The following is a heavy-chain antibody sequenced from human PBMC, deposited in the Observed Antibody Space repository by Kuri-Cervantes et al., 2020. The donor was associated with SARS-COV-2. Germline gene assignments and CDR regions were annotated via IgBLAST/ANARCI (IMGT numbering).Heavy chain of an antibody. J-gene: IGHJ6*03. CDR3: ARHSPRSSYYYYYMDV. V-gene: IGHV4-38-2*01. CDR1: GYSISSVYY. Sequence: SQTLSLTCAVSGYSISSVYYWGWIRQPPGKGLEWIGSIYHSGSTYYNPSLKSRVTISVATSKNQFSLKLSSVTAADTAVYYCARHSPRSSYYYYYMDVWGKGTTVTVSS. CDR2: IYHSGST.